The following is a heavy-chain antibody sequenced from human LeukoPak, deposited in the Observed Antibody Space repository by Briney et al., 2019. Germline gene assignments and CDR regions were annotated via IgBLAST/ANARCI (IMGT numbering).Heavy chain of an antibody. CDR2: IWYDGSNK. V-gene: IGHV3-33*01. Sequence: GRSLRLSSAASGFTFSSYGMHWVRQAPGKGLEWVAVIWYDGSNKYYADSVKGRFTISRDNSKNTLYLQMNSLRAEDTAVYYCARALSEMILDYWGQGTLVTVSS. D-gene: IGHD3-16*01. CDR1: GFTFSSYG. J-gene: IGHJ4*02. CDR3: ARALSEMILDY.